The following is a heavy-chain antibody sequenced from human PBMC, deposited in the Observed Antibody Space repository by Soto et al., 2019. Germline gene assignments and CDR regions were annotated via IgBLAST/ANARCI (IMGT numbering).Heavy chain of an antibody. V-gene: IGHV4-38-2*02. D-gene: IGHD2-15*01. J-gene: IGHJ3*01. CDR3: ARARWYDDFDV. Sequence: SETLSLTCSVSGFFISSGNYWGWIRKPPGKGLEWIGSIFHGGNTYYNPSLKSRVTISVDMSKNQFSLKLNSVTAADTAVYYCARARWYDDFDVWGQGTVVTVSS. CDR1: GFFISSGNY. CDR2: IFHGGNT.